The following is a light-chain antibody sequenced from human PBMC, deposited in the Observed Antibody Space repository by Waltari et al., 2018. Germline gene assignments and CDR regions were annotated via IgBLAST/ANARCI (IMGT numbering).Light chain of an antibody. CDR1: ALPNKY. CDR3: YSTDYTGNYWV. CDR2: EDT. J-gene: IGLJ3*02. V-gene: IGLV3-10*01. Sequence: SYELTQPPSVSVSPGHTARITCSGEALPNKYAYWYRQKSGQAPVLVIYEDTTRPSWIPERVSASNSGAVATLTITGAQVGDEADYYCYSTDYTGNYWVFGGGTKLTVL.